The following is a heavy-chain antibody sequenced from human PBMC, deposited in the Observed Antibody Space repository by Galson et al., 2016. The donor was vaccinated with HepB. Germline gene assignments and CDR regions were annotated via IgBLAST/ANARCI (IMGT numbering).Heavy chain of an antibody. J-gene: IGHJ3*02. D-gene: IGHD1-26*01. CDR1: GYRFTSQW. CDR3: ASSLIVGATGGAFDI. Sequence: QSGAEVKEPGESLKISCTGSGYRFTSQWVGWVRQMPGKGLEWVGIIYPGDSDTRYSTSFHGQVTISVDKSISTAYLQWASLKASDTAMYFWASSLIVGATGGAFDIWGPGTRVTVSP. V-gene: IGHV5-51*01. CDR2: IYPGDSDT.